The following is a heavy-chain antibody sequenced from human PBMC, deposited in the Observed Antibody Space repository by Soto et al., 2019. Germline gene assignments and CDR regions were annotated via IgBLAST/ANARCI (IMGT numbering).Heavy chain of an antibody. Sequence: EVQLLESGGGLVQPGGSLRLSCAASGFTFSSYAMSWVRQAPGKGLEWVSAISGGGGSTYYADSVKGRFTISTDNSKNTLYLQMNRLSAEEKDVYYCAKDRQGDTDYFDYWGQGTLVTVSS. CDR1: GFTFSSYA. CDR3: AKDRQGDTDYFDY. CDR2: ISGGGGST. D-gene: IGHD1-26*01. J-gene: IGHJ4*02. V-gene: IGHV3-23*01.